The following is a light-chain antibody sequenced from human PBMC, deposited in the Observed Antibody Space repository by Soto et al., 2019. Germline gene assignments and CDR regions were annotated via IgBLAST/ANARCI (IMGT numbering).Light chain of an antibody. CDR1: QSISSY. Sequence: DIPMTPSPPSLSSSVGHRVTITCRESQSISSYLNWYQQKPGKAPKLLIYAASSLQSGVPSRFSGSGSGTDFTLTISSLQPEDFATYYCQQSYSTLTWPVGQGTKVDIK. J-gene: IGKJ1*01. V-gene: IGKV1-39*01. CDR3: QQSYSTLTWP. CDR2: AAS.